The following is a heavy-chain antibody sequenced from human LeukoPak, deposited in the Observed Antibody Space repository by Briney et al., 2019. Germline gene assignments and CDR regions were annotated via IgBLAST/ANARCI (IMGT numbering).Heavy chain of an antibody. J-gene: IGHJ3*02. V-gene: IGHV3-66*01. Sequence: GGSLRLSCAASGFTVSSNYMSWVRQAPGKGLEWVSVIYSGGSTYHADSVKGRFTISRDNSKNTLYLQMNSLRAEDTAVYYCARVRLKPLYSGSYGAFDIWGQGTMVTVSS. CDR2: IYSGGST. D-gene: IGHD1-26*01. CDR3: ARVRLKPLYSGSYGAFDI. CDR1: GFTVSSNY.